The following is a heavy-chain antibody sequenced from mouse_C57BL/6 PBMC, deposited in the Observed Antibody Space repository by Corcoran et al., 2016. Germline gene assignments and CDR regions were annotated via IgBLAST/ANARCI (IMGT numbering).Heavy chain of an antibody. D-gene: IGHD2-12*01. J-gene: IGHJ3*01. CDR2: IDPEDGDT. CDR3: TTQSYDGAWVAY. V-gene: IGHV14-1*01. Sequence: EVQLQQSGAELVRPGASVKLSCTASGFNIKDYSMHWVKQRPEQGLEWIGRIDPEDGDTEYAPKFQGKATMTADTSSNTAYLQLSSLTSEDTAVYYCTTQSYDGAWVAYWGQGTLVTVSA. CDR1: GFNIKDYS.